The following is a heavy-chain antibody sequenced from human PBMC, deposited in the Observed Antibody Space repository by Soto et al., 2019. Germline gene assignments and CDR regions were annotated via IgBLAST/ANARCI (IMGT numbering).Heavy chain of an antibody. J-gene: IGHJ4*02. Sequence: EVQLVESGGGLVQPGGSLRLSCAASGFTFSSHSMHWVRQAPGKGLEYVSAISSNGDYTYYANSVKGRFTISRDNSNNTLYLQMDSLRAEDMAVYYCASQSHYSSGYSFDYWGQGTLVTVSS. CDR1: GFTFSSHS. CDR2: ISSNGDYT. V-gene: IGHV3-64*01. D-gene: IGHD3-22*01. CDR3: ASQSHYSSGYSFDY.